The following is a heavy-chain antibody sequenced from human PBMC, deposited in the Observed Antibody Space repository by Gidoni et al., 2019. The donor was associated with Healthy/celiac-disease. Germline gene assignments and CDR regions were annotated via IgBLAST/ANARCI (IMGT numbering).Heavy chain of an antibody. Sequence: QVQLVQSGAEVKKPGSSVKVSCKASGGTFSSYAISWVRQAPGQGLEWMGGIIPIFGTANYAQKFQGRVTITADESTSTAYMELSSLRSEDTAVYYCGVPAATRIYYYYYGMDVWGQGTTVTVSS. D-gene: IGHD2-2*01. CDR3: GVPAATRIYYYYYGMDV. J-gene: IGHJ6*02. CDR2: IIPIFGTA. V-gene: IGHV1-69*01. CDR1: GGTFSSYA.